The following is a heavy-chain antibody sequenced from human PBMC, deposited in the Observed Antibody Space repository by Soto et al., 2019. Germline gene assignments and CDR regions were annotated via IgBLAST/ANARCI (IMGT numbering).Heavy chain of an antibody. CDR3: AAGEFSGSYYLYYYYGMDV. J-gene: IGHJ6*02. CDR1: GFTFTSSA. CDR2: IVVGSGNT. Sequence: SVKVSCKASGFTFTSSAVQWVRQARGQRLEWIGWIVVGSGNTNYAQKFQERVTITRDMSTSTAYMELSSLRSEDTAVYYCAAGEFSGSYYLYYYYGMDVWGQGTTVTVSS. V-gene: IGHV1-58*01. D-gene: IGHD1-26*01.